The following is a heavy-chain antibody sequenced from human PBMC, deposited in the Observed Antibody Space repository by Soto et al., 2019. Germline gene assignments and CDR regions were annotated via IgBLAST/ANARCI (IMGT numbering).Heavy chain of an antibody. CDR3: ARDEGSSSWLDF. CDR2: ISSSSSTI. J-gene: IGHJ4*02. CDR1: GFTFSNFG. V-gene: IGHV3-48*01. Sequence: HPGGSLRLSCVASGFTFSNFGMHWVRQAPGKGLEWVSYISSSSSTIHYADSVKGRFTISRDNAKNSLYLQMNSLRAEDTAVYYCARDEGSSSWLDFWGQGTLVTVSS. D-gene: IGHD6-13*01.